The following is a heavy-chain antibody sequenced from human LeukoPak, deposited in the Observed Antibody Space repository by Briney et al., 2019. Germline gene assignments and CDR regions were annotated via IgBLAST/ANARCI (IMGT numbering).Heavy chain of an antibody. V-gene: IGHV1-2*02. CDR1: GYTFTGYY. Sequence: ASVKVSCKASGYTFTGYYMHWVRQAPGQGLKGMGWINPNMGGTNYAQKFQGRVTMNRDTSISTAYMELSRLRPDDTAVYYCARDEGRSSWYLFYYYYLDVWGKGTTVSVSS. J-gene: IGHJ6*03. CDR2: INPNMGGT. D-gene: IGHD6-13*01. CDR3: ARDEGRSSWYLFYYYYLDV.